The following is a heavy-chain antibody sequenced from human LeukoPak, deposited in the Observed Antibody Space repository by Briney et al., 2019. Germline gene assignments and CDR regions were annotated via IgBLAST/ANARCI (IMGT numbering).Heavy chain of an antibody. J-gene: IGHJ4*02. V-gene: IGHV3-21*01. Sequence: SGGSLRLSCAASGFTFSSYAMNWVRQAPGKGLEWVSSISSSSSYIYYADSVKGRFTISRDNAKNSLYLQMNSLRAEDTAVYYCARIAAAGTLDFDYWGQGTLVTVSS. CDR2: ISSSSSYI. CDR3: ARIAAAGTLDFDY. D-gene: IGHD6-13*01. CDR1: GFTFSSYA.